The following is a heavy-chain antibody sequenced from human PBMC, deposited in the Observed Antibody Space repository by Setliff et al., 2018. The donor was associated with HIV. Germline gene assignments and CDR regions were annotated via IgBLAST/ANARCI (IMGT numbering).Heavy chain of an antibody. CDR2: VYYRGGV. CDR1: GGLINSHY. CDR3: ARTSRLHPLDY. Sequence: PSETLSLTCTVSGGLINSHYWNWIRQAPGKGLEWIGCVYYRGGVTYNPSLSSRVTISVDTSKNQFSLSLSSVTAGDTAIYFCARTSRLHPLDYWGQGKLVTVSS. J-gene: IGHJ4*02. D-gene: IGHD2-21*02. V-gene: IGHV4-59*08.